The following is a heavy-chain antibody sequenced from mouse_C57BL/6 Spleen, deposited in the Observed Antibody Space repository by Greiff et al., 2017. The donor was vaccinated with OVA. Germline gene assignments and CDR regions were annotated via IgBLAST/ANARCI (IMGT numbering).Heavy chain of an antibody. CDR1: GFSFSSYG. D-gene: IGHD1-1*01. CDR3: ARQGYYYGSSPWYFDV. Sequence: EVKLQESGGDLVKPGGSLKLSCAASGFSFSSYGLSWVRPTPDKRLEWVATISSGGSYTYYPDSVKGRFTISRDMAQNTLYLQMSRLKSEDTAMYYCARQGYYYGSSPWYFDVWGTGTTVTVSS. CDR2: ISSGGSYT. V-gene: IGHV5-6*01. J-gene: IGHJ1*03.